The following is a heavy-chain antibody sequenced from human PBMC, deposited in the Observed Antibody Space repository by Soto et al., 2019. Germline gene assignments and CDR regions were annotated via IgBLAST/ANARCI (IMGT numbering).Heavy chain of an antibody. Sequence: EVQLVESGGGLVQPGGSLRLSCVASGFTFSSYWMHWVRRTPGQGLVWISHTDIDGSFTTYADSVKGRFTISGDNAQNTLFLQINSLRADDTAVYSSVRDDFCLALDYWGLGPLVTVSS. D-gene: IGHD3-9*01. CDR1: GFTFSSYW. V-gene: IGHV3-74*01. J-gene: IGHJ4*02. CDR3: VRDDFCLALDY. CDR2: TDIDGSFT.